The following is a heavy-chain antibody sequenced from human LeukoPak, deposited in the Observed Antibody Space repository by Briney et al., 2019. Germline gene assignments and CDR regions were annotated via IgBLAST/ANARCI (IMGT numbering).Heavy chain of an antibody. CDR2: ISTYNGDT. D-gene: IGHD2-15*01. Sequence: ASVTVSCTASGGTFSSYAISWVRQAPGQGLEWMGWISTYNGDTHYAQKLQGRVTMTTDTSTSTAYMELRSLRSDDTAVYYCAREYCSGGSCYNADYWGQGTLVTVSS. V-gene: IGHV1-18*01. CDR3: AREYCSGGSCYNADY. J-gene: IGHJ4*02. CDR1: GGTFSSYA.